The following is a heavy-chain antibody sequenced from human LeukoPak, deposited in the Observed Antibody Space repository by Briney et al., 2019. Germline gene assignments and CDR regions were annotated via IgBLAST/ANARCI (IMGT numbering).Heavy chain of an antibody. V-gene: IGHV3-30*18. Sequence: GGSLRLSCTASRFTFSNYGMHWVRQAPGKGLEWVAVISYDGGNKHYADSVKGRFTISRDNSKNTLYLQMNSLRGEDTAVYYCAKDLGVQWPVPYYCDYCGQGTLVTVSS. CDR3: AKDLGVQWPVPYYCDY. CDR2: ISYDGGNK. J-gene: IGHJ4*02. D-gene: IGHD6-19*01. CDR1: RFTFSNYG.